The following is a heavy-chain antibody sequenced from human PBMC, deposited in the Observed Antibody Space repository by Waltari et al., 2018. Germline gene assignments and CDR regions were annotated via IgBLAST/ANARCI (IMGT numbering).Heavy chain of an antibody. J-gene: IGHJ4*02. CDR3: ARVRADSGLRFLEWSEYYFDY. CDR2: ISAYNGNT. CDR1: GYTFTSYG. Sequence: QVQLVQSGAEVKKPGASVKVSCKASGYTFTSYGISWVRQAPGQGLEWMGWISAYNGNTNYAQKLQGRVTMTTDTSTSTAYMELRSLRSDDTAVYYCARVRADSGLRFLEWSEYYFDYWGQGTLVTVSS. V-gene: IGHV1-18*01. D-gene: IGHD3-3*01.